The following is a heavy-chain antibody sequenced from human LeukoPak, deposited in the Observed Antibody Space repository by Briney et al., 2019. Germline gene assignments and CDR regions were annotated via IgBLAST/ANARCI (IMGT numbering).Heavy chain of an antibody. CDR2: ISGSGGST. V-gene: IGHV3-23*01. D-gene: IGHD3-10*01. CDR1: GFTFSSYA. J-gene: IGHJ4*02. CDR3: AKFLKNMVRGVYCFDY. Sequence: GGSPRLSCAASGFTFSSYAMSWVRQAPGKGLEWVSAISGSGGSTYYADSVKGRFTISRDNSKNTLYLQMNSLRAEDTAVYYCAKFLKNMVRGVYCFDYWGQGTLVTVSS.